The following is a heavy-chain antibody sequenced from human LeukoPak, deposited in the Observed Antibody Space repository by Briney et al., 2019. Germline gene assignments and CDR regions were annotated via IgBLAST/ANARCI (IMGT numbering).Heavy chain of an antibody. J-gene: IGHJ3*02. D-gene: IGHD3-22*01. CDR2: IRRKRNGYTT. CDR3: SRDGTEGDNSALDI. Sequence: GGSLRLSCAASGFRFSDYILDWVRQAPGKGLEWVGRIRRKRNGYTTEYAASVKGRFTISRDDLKKSLDLHMTSLKTDDTAVYYCSRDGTEGDNSALDIWGQGTMVTVSS. V-gene: IGHV3-72*01. CDR1: GFRFSDYI.